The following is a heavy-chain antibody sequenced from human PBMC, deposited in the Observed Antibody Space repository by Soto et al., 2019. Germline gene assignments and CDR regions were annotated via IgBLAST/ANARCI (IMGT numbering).Heavy chain of an antibody. CDR1: GFTFSNAW. J-gene: IGHJ4*02. Sequence: GGSLILSCAASGFTFSNAWMSWVRQAPGKGLEWVGRIKGEADGGTTDYAAPVKGRITISRDHSKDTLYLQMNSLKTEDTAVYYCTPGLRKGYYNFECWGKGTRVSVAS. V-gene: IGHV3-15*01. CDR2: IKGEADGGTT. D-gene: IGHD2-21*01. CDR3: TPGLRKGYYNFEC.